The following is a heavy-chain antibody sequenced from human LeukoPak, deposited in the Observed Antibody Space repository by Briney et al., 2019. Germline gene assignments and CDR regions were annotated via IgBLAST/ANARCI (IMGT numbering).Heavy chain of an antibody. V-gene: IGHV1-18*01. J-gene: IGHJ3*02. D-gene: IGHD1-1*01. CDR3: TRVRNSNNWWGPFDI. Sequence: ASVKVSCKAFGYTFGTSSISWVRQAPGQRLEWMGWISPNNGNTQYAQGVQGRVTMTTDTSRSTAYMELGSLRSDDTAVYYCTRVRNSNNWWGPFDIWGQGTMVTVSS. CDR2: ISPNNGNT. CDR1: GYTFGTSS.